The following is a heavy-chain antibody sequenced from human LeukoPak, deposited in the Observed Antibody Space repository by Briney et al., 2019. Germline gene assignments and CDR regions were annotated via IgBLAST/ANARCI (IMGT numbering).Heavy chain of an antibody. Sequence: SGGSLRLSCSASGFTFSSYAMHWVRQAPGKGLEWVSTIRSNGDTTYNADSVKGRFTISRDNSKNTLYLELNSLRVEDTATFYCAKGQELDDGVFDSWGQGTMVTVSS. D-gene: IGHD1-1*01. CDR2: IRSNGDTT. CDR1: GFTFSSYA. CDR3: AKGQELDDGVFDS. J-gene: IGHJ4*02. V-gene: IGHV3-23*01.